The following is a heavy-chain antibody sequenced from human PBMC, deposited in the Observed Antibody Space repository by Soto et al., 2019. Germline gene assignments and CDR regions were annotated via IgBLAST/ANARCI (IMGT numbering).Heavy chain of an antibody. D-gene: IGHD2-15*01. CDR3: ARDIGYCSGGSCKTDY. V-gene: IGHV3-23*01. J-gene: IGHJ4*02. Sequence: EVQLLESGGGLVQPGGSLRLSCVASGFTFSSYAMSWVRQAPGKGLEWVSAISGSGGSTYYADSVKGRFTISRDNSKNTLYLQMNSLRAEDTAVYYCARDIGYCSGGSCKTDYWGQGTLVTVSS. CDR2: ISGSGGST. CDR1: GFTFSSYA.